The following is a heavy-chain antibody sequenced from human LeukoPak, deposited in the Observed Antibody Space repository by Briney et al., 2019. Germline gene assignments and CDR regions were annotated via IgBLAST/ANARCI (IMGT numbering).Heavy chain of an antibody. CDR2: IYHSGST. CDR3: ARGVSNGFYSPDWFDP. CDR1: GGSISSSSYY. Sequence: SETLSLTCTVSGGSISSSSYYWGWIRQPPGKGLEWIGSIYHSGSTYYNPSLKSRVTISVDTSKNQFSLKLSSVTAADTAVYYCARGVSNGFYSPDWFDPWGQGTLVTVSS. V-gene: IGHV4-39*07. D-gene: IGHD3-22*01. J-gene: IGHJ5*02.